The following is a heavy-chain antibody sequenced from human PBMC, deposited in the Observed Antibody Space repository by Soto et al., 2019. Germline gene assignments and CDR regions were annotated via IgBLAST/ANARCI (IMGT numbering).Heavy chain of an antibody. D-gene: IGHD6-19*01. J-gene: IGHJ4*02. CDR3: AQGDSGWPLDY. CDR2: IYWDDDT. V-gene: IGHV2-5*02. CDR1: GFALSTTGGG. Sequence: QITLKESGPTLVNPTQTLTMTCTFSGFALSTTGGGVGCIRLPPGKALEWLALIYWDDDTRYRPSRKSRLTIHKNPPNNQVVLTMTNMDPVDTATYYCAQGDSGWPLDYWGQGTLVTVSS.